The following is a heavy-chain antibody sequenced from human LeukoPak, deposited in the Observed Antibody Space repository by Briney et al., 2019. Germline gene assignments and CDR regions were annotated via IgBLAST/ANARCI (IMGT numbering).Heavy chain of an antibody. CDR1: GGSISSYY. J-gene: IGHJ6*03. CDR3: AREGPVLPFLEWSANPHYYYYMDV. D-gene: IGHD3-3*01. CDR2: IYTSGST. V-gene: IGHV4-4*07. Sequence: SETLSLTCTVSGGSISSYYWSWIRQPAGKGLEWIGRIYTSGSTNYNPSLKSRVTMSVDTSKNQFSLKLSSVTAADTAVYYCAREGPVLPFLEWSANPHYYYYMDVWGKGTTVTVSS.